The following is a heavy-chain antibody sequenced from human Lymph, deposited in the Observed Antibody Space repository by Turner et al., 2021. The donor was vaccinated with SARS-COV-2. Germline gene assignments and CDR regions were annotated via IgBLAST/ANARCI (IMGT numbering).Heavy chain of an antibody. D-gene: IGHD3-3*01. CDR1: GYTFTGYY. J-gene: IGHJ6*02. Sequence: QVQLVQSGAEVKKPGASVKVSCKASGYTFTGYYMHWVRQAPGQGLEWMGWINPNSGGTNDAQKFKGRVTMTRDTSISTAYMELSRLRSDDTAVYYCARDVERYNDFWSGYSGGYGLDVWGQGTTVTVSS. V-gene: IGHV1-2*02. CDR3: ARDVERYNDFWSGYSGGYGLDV. CDR2: INPNSGGT.